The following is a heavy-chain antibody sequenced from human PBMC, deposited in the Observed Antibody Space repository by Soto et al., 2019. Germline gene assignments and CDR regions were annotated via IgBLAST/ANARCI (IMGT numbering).Heavy chain of an antibody. Sequence: QVQLVQSGGEVKKPGASVKVSCKASGYTFTSYGISWVRQAPGQGLEWMGRISAYNGNTNYAQKLQGRVTMTTDTATSTAYMGLRSRRSDDTAVYYWARVVGALGPWFDPWGQGTLVTVSS. CDR2: ISAYNGNT. D-gene: IGHD1-26*01. J-gene: IGHJ5*02. CDR1: GYTFTSYG. CDR3: ARVVGALGPWFDP. V-gene: IGHV1-18*01.